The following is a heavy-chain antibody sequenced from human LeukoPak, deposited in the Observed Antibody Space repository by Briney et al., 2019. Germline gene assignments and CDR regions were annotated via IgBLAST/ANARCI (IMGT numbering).Heavy chain of an antibody. CDR3: ARDAYYYDSSARDYYYMDV. CDR1: GGSFSGYY. J-gene: IGHJ6*03. V-gene: IGHV4-4*07. CDR2: IYTSGST. D-gene: IGHD3-22*01. Sequence: SETLSLTCAVYGGSFSGYYWSWIRQPAGKGLEWIGRIYTSGSTNYNPSLKSRVTMSVDTSKNQFSLKLSSVTAADTAVYYCARDAYYYDSSARDYYYMDVWGKGTTVTISS.